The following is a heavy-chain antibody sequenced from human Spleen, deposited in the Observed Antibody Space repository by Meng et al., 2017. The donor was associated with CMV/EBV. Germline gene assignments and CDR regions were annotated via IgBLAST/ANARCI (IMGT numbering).Heavy chain of an antibody. J-gene: IGHJ6*02. CDR2: IRYDGSNK. V-gene: IGHV3-30*02. CDR3: AKDPSHIVVVPAGYGMDV. D-gene: IGHD2-2*01. Sequence: GESLKISCAASGFTFSSYGMHWVRQAPGKGLGWVAFIRYDGSNKYYADSVKGRFTISRDNSKNTLYLQMNSLRAEDTAVYYCAKDPSHIVVVPAGYGMDVWGQGTTVTVSS. CDR1: GFTFSSYG.